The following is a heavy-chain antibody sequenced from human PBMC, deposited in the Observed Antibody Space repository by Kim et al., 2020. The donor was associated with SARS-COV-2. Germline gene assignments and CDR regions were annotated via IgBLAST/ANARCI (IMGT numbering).Heavy chain of an antibody. D-gene: IGHD5-12*01. CDR1: GGTFSSYA. CDR3: ASPEPGSDLQGYSGYDGAGLDY. CDR2: IIPIFGTA. J-gene: IGHJ4*02. V-gene: IGHV1-69*13. Sequence: SVKVSCKASGGTFSSYAISWVRQAPGQGLEWMGGIIPIFGTANYAQKFQGRVTITADESTSTACMELSSLRSEDTAVYYCASPEPGSDLQGYSGYDGAGLDYWGQGTLVTVSS.